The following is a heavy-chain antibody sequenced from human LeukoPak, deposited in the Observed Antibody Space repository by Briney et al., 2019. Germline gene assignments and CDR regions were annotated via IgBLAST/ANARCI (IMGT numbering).Heavy chain of an antibody. CDR2: IYYSGST. CDR3: ARERTYYYGSGSYYSFDY. J-gene: IGHJ4*02. Sequence: PSETLSLTCTVSGGSISSYYWSWIRQPPGKGLEWTGYIYYSGSTNYNPSLKSRVTISVDTSKNQFSLKLSSVTAADTAVYYCARERTYYYGSGSYYSFDYWGQGTLVTVSS. CDR1: GGSISSYY. D-gene: IGHD3-10*01. V-gene: IGHV4-59*01.